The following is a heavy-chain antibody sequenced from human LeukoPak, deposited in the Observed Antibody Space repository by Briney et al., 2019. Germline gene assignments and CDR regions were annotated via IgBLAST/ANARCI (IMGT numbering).Heavy chain of an antibody. V-gene: IGHV1-18*01. CDR2: ISAYNGNT. CDR1: GYTFTSYG. Sequence: ASVKVSCKASGYTFTSYGISWVRQAPGQGLEWMGWISAYNGNTNYAQKLQGRVTMTTDTSTSTAYMELRSLRSEDTAVYYCASYFIAVAGQHYFDYWGQGTLVTVSS. J-gene: IGHJ4*02. CDR3: ASYFIAVAGQHYFDY. D-gene: IGHD6-19*01.